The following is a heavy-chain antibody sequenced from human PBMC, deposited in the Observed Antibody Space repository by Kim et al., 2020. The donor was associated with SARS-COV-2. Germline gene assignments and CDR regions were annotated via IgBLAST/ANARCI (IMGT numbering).Heavy chain of an antibody. J-gene: IGHJ4*02. V-gene: IGHV1-46*01. Sequence: AQKSQGRVTMTRDTSTSTVYMGLSSLRSEDTAVYYCARGGAQQLWLTSDYWGQGTLVTVSS. D-gene: IGHD5-18*01. CDR3: ARGGAQQLWLTSDY.